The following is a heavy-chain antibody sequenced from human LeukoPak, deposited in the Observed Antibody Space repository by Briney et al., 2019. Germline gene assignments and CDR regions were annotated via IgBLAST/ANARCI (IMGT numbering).Heavy chain of an antibody. CDR1: GFTFSSYG. CDR2: ISYDGSSK. D-gene: IGHD3-10*01. V-gene: IGHV3-30*18. J-gene: IGHJ6*02. Sequence: GGSLRLPCAASGFTFSSYGMHWVRRAPGKGLEWVAVISYDGSSKYYADSVKGRFTISRDNSKNTLYLQMNSLRAEDTAVYYCAKRVEGYYGSGSYWGDYYYGMDVWGQGTTVTVSS. CDR3: AKRVEGYYGSGSYWGDYYYGMDV.